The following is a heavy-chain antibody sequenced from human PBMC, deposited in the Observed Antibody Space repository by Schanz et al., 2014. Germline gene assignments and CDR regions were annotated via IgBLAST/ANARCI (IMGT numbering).Heavy chain of an antibody. CDR2: IVPIAAIT. J-gene: IGHJ5*02. CDR3: AREVGIYDKGWFDA. Sequence: QVHLVQSGAEVKKPGSSVKVSCKASGGTFSSDTFSWVRQAPGQGHEWMGRIVPIAAITNYAQRFQGRVAITADKSSDTACMELSSLRSEDTAVYYCAREVGIYDKGWFDAWGQGTLVTVSS. V-gene: IGHV1-69*08. D-gene: IGHD3-22*01. CDR1: GGTFSSDT.